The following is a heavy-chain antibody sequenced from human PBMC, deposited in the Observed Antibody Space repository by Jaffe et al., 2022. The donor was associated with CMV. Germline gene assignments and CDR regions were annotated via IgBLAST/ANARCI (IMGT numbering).Heavy chain of an antibody. CDR2: IWHDGGNK. Sequence: QVQLVESGGGVVQPGGSLRLSCVASGFSFSSYGMQWVRQAPGKGLEWVSAIWHDGGNKYYVDSVKGRFTISRDNSKNTLYLQINSLRGEDTAVYFCARELPGVFPAPLDNWGQGALVTVSS. CDR3: ARELPGVFPAPLDN. CDR1: GFSFSSYG. D-gene: IGHD2-21*01. V-gene: IGHV3-33*08. J-gene: IGHJ4*02.